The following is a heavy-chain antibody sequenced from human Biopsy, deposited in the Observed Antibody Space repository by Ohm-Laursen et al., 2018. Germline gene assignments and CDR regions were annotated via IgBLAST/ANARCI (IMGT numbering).Heavy chain of an antibody. CDR3: ARGPYGDNAGAFDV. CDR1: GESFNGYY. V-gene: IGHV4-34*01. J-gene: IGHJ3*01. D-gene: IGHD4/OR15-4a*01. Sequence: GTLSLTCAVYGESFNGYYWSWIRQTPGKGLEWVGEFSHTGTTIYNPSLKSRLTISVDKSKNHFSLRLTSVTAADTATYFCARGPYGDNAGAFDVWGQGTVVTVSS. CDR2: FSHTGTT.